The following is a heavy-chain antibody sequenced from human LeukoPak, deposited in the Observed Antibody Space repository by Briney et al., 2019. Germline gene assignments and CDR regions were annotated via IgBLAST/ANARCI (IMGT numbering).Heavy chain of an antibody. CDR1: GFTVSSNY. CDR3: ARGEPRGHDAFDI. D-gene: IGHD1-14*01. CDR2: VYTGGST. J-gene: IGHJ3*02. V-gene: IGHV3-53*01. Sequence: GGSLRLSCAASGFTVSSNYMSWVRQAPGKGLEWVSVVYTGGSTYYADSVKGRFNMSRDNSKSTLYLQMNSLRAEDTAVYYCARGEPRGHDAFDIWGQGTMVTVSS.